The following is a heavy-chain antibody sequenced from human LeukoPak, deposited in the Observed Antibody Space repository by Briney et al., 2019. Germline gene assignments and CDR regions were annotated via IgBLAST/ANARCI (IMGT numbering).Heavy chain of an antibody. V-gene: IGHV4-59*01. CDR2: IYYSGST. D-gene: IGHD4-23*01. Sequence: SETLSLTCTVSGGSISSYYWSWIRQPPGKGLEWIGYIYYSGSTNYDPSLKSRVTISVDTSKNQFSLKLSSVTAADTAVYYCAREGANGGNLNWFDPWGQGTLVTVSS. CDR3: AREGANGGNLNWFDP. J-gene: IGHJ5*02. CDR1: GGSISSYY.